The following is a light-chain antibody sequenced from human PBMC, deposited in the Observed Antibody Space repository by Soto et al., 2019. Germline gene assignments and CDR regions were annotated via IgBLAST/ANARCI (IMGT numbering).Light chain of an antibody. V-gene: IGLV2-14*01. CDR3: SSYSLSTAYL. J-gene: IGLJ1*01. CDR1: SSDVGGYDY. Sequence: QSVLTQPASVSGSPGQSITISCTGTSSDVGGYDYVSWYQIHPGKAPKLMVFEVSNRPSGVPYRFSGSKSGNTASLTISGLQAEDEADYFCSSYSLSTAYLFGTGTKVTVL. CDR2: EVS.